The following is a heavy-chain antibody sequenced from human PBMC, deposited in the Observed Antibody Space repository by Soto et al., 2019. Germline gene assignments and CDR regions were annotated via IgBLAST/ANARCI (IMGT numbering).Heavy chain of an antibody. CDR1: GGSFSGYY. D-gene: IGHD3-3*01. V-gene: IGHV4-34*01. J-gene: IGHJ4*02. Sequence: PSETLSLTCAVYGGSFSGYYWSWIRQPPGKGLEWIGEINHSGSTNYNPSLKSRVTISVDTSKNQFSLKLSSVTAADTAVYYCARYMYYDFWSGYYPFDYWGQGTLVTVSS. CDR3: ARYMYYDFWSGYYPFDY. CDR2: INHSGST.